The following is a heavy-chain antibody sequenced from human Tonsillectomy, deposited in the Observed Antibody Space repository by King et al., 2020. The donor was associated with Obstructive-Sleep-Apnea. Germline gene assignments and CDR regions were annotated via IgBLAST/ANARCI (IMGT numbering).Heavy chain of an antibody. CDR2: IYYSGST. J-gene: IGHJ4*02. CDR3: ARCSITIFGGFDY. D-gene: IGHD3-3*01. CDR1: GGSISSSSYY. Sequence: QLQESGPGLVKPSETLSLTCTVSGGSISSSSYYWGWIRQPPGKGREGIGIIYYSGSTYYNPSLKSRVTISVDTSKNQFSLKLSSVTAADTAVYYCARCSITIFGGFDYWGQGTLVTVSS. V-gene: IGHV4-39*07.